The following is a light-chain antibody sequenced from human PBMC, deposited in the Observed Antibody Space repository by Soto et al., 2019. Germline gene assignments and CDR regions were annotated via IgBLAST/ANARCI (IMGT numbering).Light chain of an antibody. CDR2: SAS. Sequence: EIVMTQSPATLSVSPGGRATLSCRASQSISDTLAWYQQKPGQAPRLLIYSASRGATGFPARFSGSGSGTDFTLTISILQSEDFAVYYCQQRYNWPLTFGGGTKVEIK. V-gene: IGKV3-15*01. CDR3: QQRYNWPLT. CDR1: QSISDT. J-gene: IGKJ4*01.